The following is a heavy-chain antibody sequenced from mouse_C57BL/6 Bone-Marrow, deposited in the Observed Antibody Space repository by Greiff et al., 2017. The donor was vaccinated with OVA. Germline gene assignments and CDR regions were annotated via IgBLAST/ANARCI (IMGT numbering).Heavy chain of an antibody. CDR1: GFNIKDDY. V-gene: IGHV14-4*01. D-gene: IGHD1-1*01. Sequence: EVKLLESGAELVRPGASVKLSCTASGFNIKDDYMHWVKQRPEQGLEWIGWIDPENGDTEYASQFQGKATITADTSSNTAYLQLSSLTSEDTAVYYCTVYYGSSYGFDYWGQGTTLTVSS. J-gene: IGHJ2*01. CDR2: IDPENGDT. CDR3: TVYYGSSYGFDY.